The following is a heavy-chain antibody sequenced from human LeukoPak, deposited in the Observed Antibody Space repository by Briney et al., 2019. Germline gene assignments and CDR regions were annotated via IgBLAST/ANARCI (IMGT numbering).Heavy chain of an antibody. V-gene: IGHV4-39*07. Sequence: SETLSLTCTVSGGSISSSSYYWGWIRQPPGKGLEWIGSIYYSGSTYYNPSLNSRVTISVDTSKNQFSLKLSSVTAADTAVYCCARGVVAAAERTFDFWGQGTLVTVSS. CDR1: GGSISSSSYY. J-gene: IGHJ4*02. CDR2: IYYSGST. D-gene: IGHD6-13*01. CDR3: ARGVVAAAERTFDF.